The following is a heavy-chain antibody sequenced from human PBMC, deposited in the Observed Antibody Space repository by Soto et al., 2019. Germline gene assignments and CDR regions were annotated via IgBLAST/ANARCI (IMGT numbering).Heavy chain of an antibody. V-gene: IGHV3-33*01. CDR2: IWSDESYK. CDR3: ARESLPFFYYMDV. CDR1: GFTFSSYG. J-gene: IGHJ6*03. D-gene: IGHD3-10*01. Sequence: GESLKISCAASGFTFSSYGMHWVRQAPGKGLEWVAIIWSDESYKYYADSVKGRFTISRDISKNTLYLQMNSLRSEDTAVYYCARESLPFFYYMDVWGRGTTVTVSS.